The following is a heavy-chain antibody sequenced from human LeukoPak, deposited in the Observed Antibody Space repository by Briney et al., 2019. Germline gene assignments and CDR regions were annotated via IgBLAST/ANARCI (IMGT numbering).Heavy chain of an antibody. V-gene: IGHV4-34*01. CDR3: ARVYDYVWGSLDAFDI. Sequence: SETPSLTCAVYGGSFSGYYWSWIRQPPGKGLEWIGEINHSGSTNYNPSLKSRVTISVDTSKNQFSLKLSSVTAADTAVYYCARVYDYVWGSLDAFDIWGQGTMVTVSS. CDR1: GGSFSGYY. CDR2: INHSGST. D-gene: IGHD3-16*01. J-gene: IGHJ3*02.